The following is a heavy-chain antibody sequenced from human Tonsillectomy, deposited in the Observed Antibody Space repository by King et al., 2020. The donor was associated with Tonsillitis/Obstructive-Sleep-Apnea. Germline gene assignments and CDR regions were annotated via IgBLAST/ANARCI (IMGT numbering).Heavy chain of an antibody. CDR1: GGSFSGYQ. V-gene: IGHV4-34*01. Sequence: VQLPQWGGGLLKPSETLSLTCAVYGGSFSGYQWNWIRQPPGKGLEWIGKIDHRGSTNYNPSLKSRVAISVDTSKNQFSLRLNSVTAADTSTYYCARGGGITTSFFDYWGLGTLVTVSS. D-gene: IGHD3-16*01. J-gene: IGHJ4*02. CDR2: IDHRGST. CDR3: ARGGGITTSFFDY.